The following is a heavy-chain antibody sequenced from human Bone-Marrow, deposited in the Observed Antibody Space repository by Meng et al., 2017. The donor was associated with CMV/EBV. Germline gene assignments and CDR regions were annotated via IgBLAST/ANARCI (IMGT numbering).Heavy chain of an antibody. CDR1: EFTFSNYW. V-gene: IGHV3-74*01. Sequence: LRLSCDASEFTFSNYWMHWVRQVPGKGLVWVSRIYSDGFTTDYADSVKGRFTISRDNAKNTLYLQMNSLRAEDTAVYYCARNYPFDYWGRGTLVTVSS. CDR2: IYSDGFTT. CDR3: ARNYPFDY. J-gene: IGHJ4*02. D-gene: IGHD1-7*01.